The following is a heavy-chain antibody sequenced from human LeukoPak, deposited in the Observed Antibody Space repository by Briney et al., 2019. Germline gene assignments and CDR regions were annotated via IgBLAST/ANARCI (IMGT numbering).Heavy chain of an antibody. CDR3: ARAPSEIGGYYPEYFRH. D-gene: IGHD3-22*01. V-gene: IGHV3-74*01. J-gene: IGHJ1*01. Sequence: PGGSLTLSCAASGFTFSTYWMHWVRLAPGKGLVWVSRIKSDGSTNHADSVKGRFTISRDNAKNTVSLQMNSLRPQDTGVYYCARAPSEIGGYYPEYFRHWGQGTLVTVSS. CDR1: GFTFSTYW. CDR2: IKSDGST.